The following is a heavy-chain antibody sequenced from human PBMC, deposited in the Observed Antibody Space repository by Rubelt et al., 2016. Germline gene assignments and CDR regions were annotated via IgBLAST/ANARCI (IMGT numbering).Heavy chain of an antibody. D-gene: IGHD4-23*01. CDR3: ARDVGGNSGLYYFGY. J-gene: IGHJ4*02. Sequence: QVQLVQSGAEVKKPGASVKVSCKASGYTFTSYGISWVRQAPGQGLEWMGWISAYNGNTNYAQKLRGRLTMSTDSSTSKAYMGLRSMRSDDTAVYYCARDVGGNSGLYYFGYWGQGTLVTVSS. CDR2: ISAYNGNT. CDR1: GYTFTSYG. V-gene: IGHV1-18*01.